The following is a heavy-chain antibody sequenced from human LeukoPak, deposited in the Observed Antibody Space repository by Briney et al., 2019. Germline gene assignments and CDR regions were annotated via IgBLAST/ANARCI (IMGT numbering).Heavy chain of an antibody. V-gene: IGHV3-23*01. Sequence: PGGSLRLSCAASGFTFSAYAMGWVRQAPGKGLEWVSGISGSGGSTYYADSVKGGFSSSRDNSKNTLYLQMNSLRAEDTAVYYCAKVSSTKPPDDFDIWGQGTMVTVCS. CDR1: GFTFSAYA. J-gene: IGHJ3*02. CDR3: AKVSSTKPPDDFDI. CDR2: ISGSGGST. D-gene: IGHD2-8*01.